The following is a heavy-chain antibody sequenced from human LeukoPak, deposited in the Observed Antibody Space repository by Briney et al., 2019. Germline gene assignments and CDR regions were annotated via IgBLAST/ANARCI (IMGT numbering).Heavy chain of an antibody. D-gene: IGHD2-2*01. CDR2: IHPSGGST. CDR3: AADLGYCSSTSCNPQYYFDY. Sequence: ASVNVSCKASGYTFTSYYMHWVRQAPGQGLEWMGIIHPSGGSTSYAQKFQGRVTMTRDTSTSTVYMELSRLRSDDTAVYYCAADLGYCSSTSCNPQYYFDYWGQGTLVTVSS. CDR1: GYTFTSYY. J-gene: IGHJ4*02. V-gene: IGHV1-46*01.